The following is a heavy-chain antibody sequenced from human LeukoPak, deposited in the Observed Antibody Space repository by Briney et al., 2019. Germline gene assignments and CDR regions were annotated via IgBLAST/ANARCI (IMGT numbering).Heavy chain of an antibody. CDR2: ISHSGST. D-gene: IGHD5-18*01. J-gene: IGHJ4*02. CDR1: GYSISSGYY. CDR3: ARGGPAMALDY. Sequence: SETLSLTCTVSGYSISSGYYWGWIRQSPGKGLEWIEIISHSGSTYDNPSLKSRVTISLDTSKNQISLRLRSVPAADTAVYYCARGGPAMALDYWGQGTLVTVSS. V-gene: IGHV4-38-2*02.